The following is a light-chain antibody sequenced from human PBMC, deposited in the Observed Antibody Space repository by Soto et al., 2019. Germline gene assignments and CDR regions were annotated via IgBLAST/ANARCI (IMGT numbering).Light chain of an antibody. CDR2: GVS. V-gene: IGLV2-14*01. J-gene: IGLJ1*01. CDR1: SSDVGPYNY. Sequence: SVLTQPASVSGSPGQSITISCTGTSSDVGPYNYVSWYQQHPGKAPKVMIYGVSNRPSGVSNRFSGSKSGNTASLTISGLQAEDEADYYCCSSAPESTYVCGTGTKVTVL. CDR3: CSSAPESTYV.